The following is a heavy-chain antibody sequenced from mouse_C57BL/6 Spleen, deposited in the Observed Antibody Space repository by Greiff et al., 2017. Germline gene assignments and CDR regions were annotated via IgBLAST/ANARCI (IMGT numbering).Heavy chain of an antibody. CDR1: GYSITIGYY. V-gene: IGHV3-6*01. CDR3: AREYWFAY. CDR2: ISYDGSN. Sequence: EVQLQESGPGLVKPSQSLSLTCSVTGYSITIGYYWNWIRQFPGNKLEWMGYISYDGSNNYNPSLKNRISITRDTSKNQFFLKLNSVTTEDTATYYCAREYWFAYWGQGTLVTVSA. J-gene: IGHJ3*01.